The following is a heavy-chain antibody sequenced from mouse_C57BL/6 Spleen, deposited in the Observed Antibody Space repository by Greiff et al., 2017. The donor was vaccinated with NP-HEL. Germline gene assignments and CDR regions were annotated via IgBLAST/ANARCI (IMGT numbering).Heavy chain of an antibody. CDR1: GFTFSSYA. J-gene: IGHJ2*01. CDR3: AREGSYDGFFDY. Sequence: EVKLMESGGGLVKPGGSLKLSCAASGFTFSSYAMSWVRQTPEKRLEWVATISDGGSYTYYPDNVKGRFTISRDNAKNNLYLQMSHLKSEDTAMYYCAREGSYDGFFDYWGQGTTLTVSS. D-gene: IGHD2-3*01. CDR2: ISDGGSYT. V-gene: IGHV5-4*01.